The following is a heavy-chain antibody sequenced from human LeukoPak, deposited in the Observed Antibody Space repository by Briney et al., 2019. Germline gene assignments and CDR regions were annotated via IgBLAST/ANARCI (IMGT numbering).Heavy chain of an antibody. CDR1: GFTFSSYA. CDR2: IWYDGSTK. J-gene: IGHJ4*02. V-gene: IGHV3-33*08. D-gene: IGHD1-26*01. CDR3: ARWGDGARLDY. Sequence: PGGSLRLSCAASGFTFSSYAMSWVRQAPGKGLEWVAVIWYDGSTKYYGDAVKGRFTISRDDSKDTLYLQMNSLRVEDAAVYYCARWGDGARLDYWGQGTLVTVSS.